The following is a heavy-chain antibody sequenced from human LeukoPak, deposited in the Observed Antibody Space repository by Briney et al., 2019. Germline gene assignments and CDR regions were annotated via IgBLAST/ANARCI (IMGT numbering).Heavy chain of an antibody. CDR1: GFTFSSYA. CDR2: IIPIFGTA. CDR3: ARDHVGHYSNYVLAWQNYYYYYGMDV. D-gene: IGHD4-11*01. J-gene: IGHJ6*02. V-gene: IGHV1-69*01. Sequence: PGGSLRLSCAASGFTFSSYAISWVRQAPGQGLEWMGGIIPIFGTANYAQKFQGRVTITADESTSTAYMELSSLRSEDTAVYYCARDHVGHYSNYVLAWQNYYYYYGMDVWGQGTTVTVSS.